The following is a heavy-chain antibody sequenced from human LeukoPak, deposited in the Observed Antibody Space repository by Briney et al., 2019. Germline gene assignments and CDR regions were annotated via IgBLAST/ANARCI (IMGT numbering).Heavy chain of an antibody. J-gene: IGHJ4*02. Sequence: SETLSLTCAVYGGSFSDYYWSWIRQPPGKGLEWIGEINHGGSTNYNPSLKGRVTMSVDTSKNQFSLKLSSVTAADTAVYYCARVVGDGYNYPYYFDYWGQGTLVTVSS. V-gene: IGHV4-34*01. CDR3: ARVVGDGYNYPYYFDY. CDR2: INHGGST. CDR1: GGSFSDYY. D-gene: IGHD5-24*01.